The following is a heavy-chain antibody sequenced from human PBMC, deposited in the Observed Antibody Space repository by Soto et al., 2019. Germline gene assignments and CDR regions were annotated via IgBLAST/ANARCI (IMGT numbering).Heavy chain of an antibody. CDR2: ISYDGSNK. Sequence: PGGSLRLSCAASGFTFSSYAMHWVRQAPGKGLEWVAVISYDGSNKKYADSVKGRFTISRDNSKNTLYLQMNSLRTEDTAVYYCGRLIAGGTYHGMDVWGQGTTVTVSS. CDR3: GRLIAGGTYHGMDV. D-gene: IGHD3-16*02. J-gene: IGHJ6*02. CDR1: GFTFSSYA. V-gene: IGHV3-30-3*01.